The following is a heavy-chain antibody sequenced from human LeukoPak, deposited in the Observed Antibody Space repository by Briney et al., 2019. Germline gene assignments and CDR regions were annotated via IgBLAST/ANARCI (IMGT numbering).Heavy chain of an antibody. V-gene: IGHV1-2*02. D-gene: IGHD6-13*01. J-gene: IGHJ6*03. Sequence: GDSVKVSCKASGYTLSDYYVHWVRQAPGQGLEWMGMINPNTGATKTAQKFQGRVTMTGDTSISTAYMELSRLRSDDTAVYYCAREGAAAGTSLYYMDVWGKGTTVTVSS. CDR1: GYTLSDYY. CDR2: INPNTGAT. CDR3: AREGAAAGTSLYYMDV.